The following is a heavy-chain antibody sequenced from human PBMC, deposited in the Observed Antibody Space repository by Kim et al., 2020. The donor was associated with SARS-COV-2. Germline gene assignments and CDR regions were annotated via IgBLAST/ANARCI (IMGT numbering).Heavy chain of an antibody. V-gene: IGHV3-30*18. Sequence: GGSLRLSCAASGFTFSNNGMHWVRQGPGKGLEWVAATSYDGSEIYYVDSVKGRFTISRDHSKDTLYLQMNSLRDEDTAVYYCAKGNTGSPYSYSEIWGRGTLVSVSS. CDR1: GFTFSNNG. CDR2: TSYDGSEI. J-gene: IGHJ2*01. D-gene: IGHD6-6*01. CDR3: AKGNTGSPYSYSEI.